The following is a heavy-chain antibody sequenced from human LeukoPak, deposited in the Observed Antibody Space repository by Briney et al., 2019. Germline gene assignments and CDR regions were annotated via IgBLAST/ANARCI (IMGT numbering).Heavy chain of an antibody. V-gene: IGHV3-21*01. J-gene: IGHJ4*02. CDR1: GFTFSSYA. CDR2: ISSSSSYI. D-gene: IGHD3-3*01. Sequence: PGGSLRLSCAVSGFTFSSYAMSWVRQAPGKGLEWVSSISSSSSYIYYADSVKGRFTISRDNAKNSLYLQMNSLRAEDTAVYYCARVLTESLRYDFWSGYYTGYFDYWGQGTLVTVSS. CDR3: ARVLTESLRYDFWSGYYTGYFDY.